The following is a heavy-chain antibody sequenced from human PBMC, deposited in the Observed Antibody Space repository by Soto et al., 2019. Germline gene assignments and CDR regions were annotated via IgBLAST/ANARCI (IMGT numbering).Heavy chain of an antibody. J-gene: IGHJ4*01. CDR3: AREDKPGGYTPPGTSGFDS. D-gene: IGHD5-12*01. CDR2: IIPIYGTA. CDR1: GGTFSTYA. V-gene: IGHV1-69*13. Sequence: SVKVSCKASGGTFSTYAISWVRQAPRQGLEWMGGIIPIYGTANYAQKFQGRPTMTADESTSTVYMELSSLRSDDTAVYYCAREDKPGGYTPPGTSGFDSWG.